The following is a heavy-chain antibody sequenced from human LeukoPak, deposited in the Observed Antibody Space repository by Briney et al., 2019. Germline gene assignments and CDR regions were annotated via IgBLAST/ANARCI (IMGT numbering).Heavy chain of an antibody. CDR1: GFTFSSYA. V-gene: IGHV3-30*04. D-gene: IGHD3-10*01. CDR2: ISYSGGDNK. J-gene: IGHJ4*02. CDR3: AKDVGVILYDY. Sequence: GGSLRLSCAASGFTFSSYAMHWVRQAPGKGLEWVAVISYSGGDNKYYADSVNGRFTISRDNSRNTLYLQMNSLRAEDTAVYYCAKDVGVILYDYWGQGTLVTVSS.